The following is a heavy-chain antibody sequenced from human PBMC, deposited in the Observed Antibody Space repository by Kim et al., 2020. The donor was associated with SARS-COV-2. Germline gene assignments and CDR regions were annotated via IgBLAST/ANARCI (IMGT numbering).Heavy chain of an antibody. J-gene: IGHJ4*02. D-gene: IGHD3-22*01. CDR1: GFTFSSYG. Sequence: GGSLRLSCAASGFTFSSYGMHWVRQAPGKGLEWVAVIWYDGSNKYYADSVKGRFTISRDNSKNTLYLQMNSLRAEDTAVYYCARGPADDYYDSSGYFDYWGQGTLVTVSS. CDR3: ARGPADDYYDSSGYFDY. V-gene: IGHV3-33*01. CDR2: IWYDGSNK.